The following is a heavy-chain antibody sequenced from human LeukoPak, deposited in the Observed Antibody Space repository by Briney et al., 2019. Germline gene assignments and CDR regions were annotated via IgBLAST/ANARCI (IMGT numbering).Heavy chain of an antibody. D-gene: IGHD1-14*01. CDR3: ANIKNDY. V-gene: IGHV3-23*01. Sequence: AGGSLRLSCAASGFTFSSYPMSWVRQTPGKGLEWVSSISDTTYYAESVKGRFTISRDNSKNTLYLQMSSLRAEDTAVYYCANIKNDYWGQGTLVTVSS. CDR2: ISDTT. CDR1: GFTFSSYP. J-gene: IGHJ4*02.